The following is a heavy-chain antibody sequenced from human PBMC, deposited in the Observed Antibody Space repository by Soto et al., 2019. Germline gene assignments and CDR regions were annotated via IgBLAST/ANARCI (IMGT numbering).Heavy chain of an antibody. D-gene: IGHD5-18*01. J-gene: IGHJ4*02. CDR2: ISPQSGGT. CDR1: GYTFSDYY. V-gene: IGHV1-2*02. CDR3: ARGPRTQLWFPNVY. Sequence: QVQLVQSGAEVQKPGTSVKVSCKASGYTFSDYYVHWLRQAPGQGLEWMGWISPQSGGTHFSPKFEGRVTLTTDTSISTAFMVLSRLTSDGTAVYYCARGPRTQLWFPNVYWGQGTLVTVSS.